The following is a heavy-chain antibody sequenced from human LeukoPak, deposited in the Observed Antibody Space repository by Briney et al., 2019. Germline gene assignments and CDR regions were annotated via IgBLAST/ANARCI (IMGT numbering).Heavy chain of an antibody. D-gene: IGHD3-9*01. Sequence: PGGSLRLSCAVSGFTFDDYAMHWVRQAPGKGLEWVSVISGDGGSTYYADSVKGRFTISRDNSKNSLNLQMDSLRTEDSALYYCASPLVIPDALDIWGQGTMVTVSS. CDR1: GFTFDDYA. V-gene: IGHV3-43*02. CDR3: ASPLVIPDALDI. J-gene: IGHJ3*02. CDR2: ISGDGGST.